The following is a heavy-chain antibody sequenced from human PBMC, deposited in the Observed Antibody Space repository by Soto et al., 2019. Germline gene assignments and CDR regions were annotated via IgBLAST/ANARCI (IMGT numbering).Heavy chain of an antibody. Sequence: GGSLRLSCAASGFTFSYYSMTWVRQAPGKGLEWVSYISSSSYIYYADSVKGRFTISRDNAKKSLYLQMNSLRAEDTAVYYCAASYCSGGSCYQFDYWGQGTLVTVSS. CDR3: AASYCSGGSCYQFDY. CDR2: ISSSSYI. CDR1: GFTFSYYS. D-gene: IGHD2-15*01. J-gene: IGHJ4*02. V-gene: IGHV3-21*01.